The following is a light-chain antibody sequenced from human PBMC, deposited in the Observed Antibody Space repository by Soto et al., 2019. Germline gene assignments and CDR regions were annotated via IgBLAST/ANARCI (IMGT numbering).Light chain of an antibody. J-gene: IGLJ3*02. V-gene: IGLV2-11*01. CDR2: HVS. CDR3: SSYAGDSIYVL. CDR1: SRDVGGYHF. Sequence: QSALTQPRSVSGSPGQSVSISCTGTSRDVGGYHFVSWYQHLPGRAPKLIIYHVSERPSGVPDHFSGSKSGDTASLTISGLQPEDEADYYCSSYAGDSIYVLFGGGTKVTVL.